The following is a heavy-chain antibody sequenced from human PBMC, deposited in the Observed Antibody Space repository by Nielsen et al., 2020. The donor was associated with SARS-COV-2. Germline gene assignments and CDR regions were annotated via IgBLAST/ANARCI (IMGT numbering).Heavy chain of an antibody. D-gene: IGHD6-19*01. CDR2: MNPNSGNT. V-gene: IGHV1-8*01. CDR1: GYTLTELS. J-gene: IGHJ4*02. Sequence: ASVKVSCKVSGYTLTELSMHWVRQATGQGLEWMGWMNPNSGNTGYAQKFQGRVTMTRNTSISTAYMELSSLRSEDTAVYYCARGVNCQWLTRCYYFDYWGQGTLVTVSS. CDR3: ARGVNCQWLTRCYYFDY.